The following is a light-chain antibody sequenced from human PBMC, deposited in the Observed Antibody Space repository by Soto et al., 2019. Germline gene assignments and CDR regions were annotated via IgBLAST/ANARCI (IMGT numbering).Light chain of an antibody. CDR1: QGISNW. Sequence: DIQMTQSPSSVSASVGDRVTITCRASQGISNWLAWYQQKPGKAPKLLIYDASNLETGVPSRFSGSGSVTHFTFTISSLQPEDIATYYCQHYDNLPFFGPGTKVDIK. CDR2: DAS. CDR3: QHYDNLPF. V-gene: IGKV1-33*01. J-gene: IGKJ3*01.